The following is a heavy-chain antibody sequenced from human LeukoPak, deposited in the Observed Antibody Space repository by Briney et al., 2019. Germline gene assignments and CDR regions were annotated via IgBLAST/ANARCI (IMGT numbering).Heavy chain of an antibody. V-gene: IGHV1-18*01. J-gene: IGHJ4*02. CDR1: GYTFTSYG. Sequence: ASVKVSCKASGYTFTSYGISWVRQAPGQGLEWMGWISAYNGNTNYAQKLQGRVTMTTDTSTGTAYMELGSLRSDDTAVYYCARVSSGWYHDYFDYWGQGTLVTVSS. D-gene: IGHD6-19*01. CDR3: ARVSSGWYHDYFDY. CDR2: ISAYNGNT.